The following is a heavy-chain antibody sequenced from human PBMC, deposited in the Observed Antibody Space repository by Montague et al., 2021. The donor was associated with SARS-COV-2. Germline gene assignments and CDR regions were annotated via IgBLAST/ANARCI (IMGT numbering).Heavy chain of an antibody. CDR3: ARHRRDDGVTYSPDF. J-gene: IGHJ4*01. D-gene: IGHD2-8*01. CDR2: ISNGGRT. V-gene: IGHV4-39*01. Sequence: SETLSLTCSVSGDSFDSDNFFWGWIRQPPGKSLEWIGVISNGGRTFYNPSLKSRVTISVHTSRNQLSSNVKSVTAADTAVYYCARHRRDDGVTYSPDFWGQGILVTVSS. CDR1: GDSFDSDNFF.